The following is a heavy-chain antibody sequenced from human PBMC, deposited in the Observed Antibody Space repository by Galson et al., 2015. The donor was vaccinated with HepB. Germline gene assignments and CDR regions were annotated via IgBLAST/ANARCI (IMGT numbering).Heavy chain of an antibody. Sequence: SLRLSCAASGFTFSNYAMTWVRQAPWKGLEWVSGISGSGDNTYYADSVKGRFTISRDNSKHTLYLQMNSLRAEDTAVYYCAKALGSTWNFDYWGQGAQVTVSS. CDR3: AKALGSTWNFDY. CDR2: ISGSGDNT. V-gene: IGHV3-23*01. CDR1: GFTFSNYA. D-gene: IGHD6-13*01. J-gene: IGHJ4*02.